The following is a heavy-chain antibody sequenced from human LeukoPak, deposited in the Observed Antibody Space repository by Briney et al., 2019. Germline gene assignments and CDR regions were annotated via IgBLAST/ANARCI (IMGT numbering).Heavy chain of an antibody. V-gene: IGHV4-34*01. CDR3: ASVVTGGEDY. CDR1: GGSFSGYY. D-gene: IGHD3-22*01. CDR2: INHSGST. Sequence: SETLSLTCAVYGGSFSGYYWSWIRQPPGKGLEWIGEINHSGSTNYNPSLKSRVTISVDTSKNQFSLKLSSATAADTAVYYCASVVTGGEDYWGQGTLVTVSS. J-gene: IGHJ4*02.